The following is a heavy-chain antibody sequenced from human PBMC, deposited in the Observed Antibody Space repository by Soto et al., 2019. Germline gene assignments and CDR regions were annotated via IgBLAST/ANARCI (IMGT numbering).Heavy chain of an antibody. V-gene: IGHV1-18*04. CDR1: GYTFTSYG. D-gene: IGHD3-22*01. Sequence: ASVKVSCKASGYTFTSYGISWVRQAPGQGLEWMGWTSAYNGNTNYAQKLQGRVTMTTDTSTSTAYMELRSLRSDDTAVYYCARGGGYYYDSSGYQVWFDPWGQGTLVTVSS. J-gene: IGHJ5*02. CDR3: ARGGGYYYDSSGYQVWFDP. CDR2: TSAYNGNT.